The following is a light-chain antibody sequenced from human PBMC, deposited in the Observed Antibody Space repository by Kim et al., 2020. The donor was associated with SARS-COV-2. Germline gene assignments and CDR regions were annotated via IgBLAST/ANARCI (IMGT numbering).Light chain of an antibody. CDR2: RDN. CDR1: KLGDKY. J-gene: IGLJ1*01. Sequence: VSPGQTVSITCSGDKLGDKYVSCYQQRPGQSPALVIYRDNKRPSGIPERFSGSNSGNTATLTISGTHAMDEADYYCQAWDSSTFYVFGTGTKVTVL. CDR3: QAWDSSTFYV. V-gene: IGLV3-1*01.